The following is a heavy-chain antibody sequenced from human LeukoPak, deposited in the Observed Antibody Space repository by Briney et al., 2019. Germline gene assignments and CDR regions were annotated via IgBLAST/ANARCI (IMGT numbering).Heavy chain of an antibody. V-gene: IGHV4-39*07. CDR1: GGSISSYY. CDR2: IYYSGST. D-gene: IGHD3-22*01. CDR3: ARDRRDYHDSSGYFGY. J-gene: IGHJ4*02. Sequence: SETLSLTCTVSGGSISSYYWGWIRQPPGKGLEWIGSIYYSGSTYCNPSLKSRVTISVDTSKNQFSLKLSSVTAADTAVYYCARDRRDYHDSSGYFGYWGQGTLVTVSS.